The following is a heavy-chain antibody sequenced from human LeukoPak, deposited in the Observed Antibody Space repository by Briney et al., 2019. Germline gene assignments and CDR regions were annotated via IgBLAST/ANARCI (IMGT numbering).Heavy chain of an antibody. D-gene: IGHD6-13*01. CDR3: ARVTGYRIEDYFDC. J-gene: IGHJ4*02. CDR1: GGSFSGFY. CDR2: VNHDGST. Sequence: PSETLSLTCAVYGGSFSGFYWSWIRQPPGKGLEWIGEVNHDGSTNSNPSLKSRVTISVDTSKNQFSLKLSSVTAADTAVYYCARVTGYRIEDYFDCWGQGTLVTVSS. V-gene: IGHV4-34*01.